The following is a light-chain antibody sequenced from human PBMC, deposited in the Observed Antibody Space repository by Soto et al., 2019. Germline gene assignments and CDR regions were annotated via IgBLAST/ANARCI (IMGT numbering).Light chain of an antibody. J-gene: IGKJ1*01. V-gene: IGKV3-20*01. CDR1: QSVSSSY. Sequence: EIVLTQSPGTLSLSPGERATLSCRASQSVSSSYLAWYQQKPGQAPRLLIYGASSRATGIPDRFSGSGSGTDFTLSISRLEPEDFAVYYCQRFGRYRTFGQGTKVEIK. CDR2: GAS. CDR3: QRFGRYRT.